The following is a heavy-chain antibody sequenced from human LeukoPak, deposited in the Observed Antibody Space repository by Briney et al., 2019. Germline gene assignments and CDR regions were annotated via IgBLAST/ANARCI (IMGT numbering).Heavy chain of an antibody. J-gene: IGHJ5*02. V-gene: IGHV4-59*01. CDR3: ARGSGYYYDMLNWFDP. CDR1: GGSISSYY. D-gene: IGHD3-22*01. Sequence: PSETLSLTCTGSGGSISSYYWSWIRQPPGKGLEWIGYIYYSGSTNYNPSLKSRVTISVDTSKNQFSLKLSSVTAADTAVYYCARGSGYYYDMLNWFDPWGQGTLVTVSS. CDR2: IYYSGST.